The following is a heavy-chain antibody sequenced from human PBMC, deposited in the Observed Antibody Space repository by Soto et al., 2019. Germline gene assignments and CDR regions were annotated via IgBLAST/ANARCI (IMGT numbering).Heavy chain of an antibody. V-gene: IGHV3-48*02. CDR3: ARDHLWEFDY. CDR2: INGRDGAI. J-gene: IGHJ4*02. Sequence: GGSLRLSCAASGFSFSVYSMNWVRQAPGKGLEWVSYINGRDGAINYVDSVKGRFTISIDIAKNSLYLQMNSLRDEDTAVYFCARDHLWEFDYWGQGVVSTVSS. CDR1: GFSFSVYS. D-gene: IGHD3-3*02.